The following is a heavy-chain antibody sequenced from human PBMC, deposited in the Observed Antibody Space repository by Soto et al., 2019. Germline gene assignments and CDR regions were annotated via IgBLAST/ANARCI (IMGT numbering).Heavy chain of an antibody. Sequence: GGSLRLSCAAYEFTFSSYAMHWVRQAPGKGLEWVAVISFDGSNKYYADSVKGRFTISRDNSENTLYLQMNSLRAEDTAVYYCARDLSYDSSGYIFDYWGQGTLVTVSS. D-gene: IGHD3-22*01. V-gene: IGHV3-30-3*01. CDR1: EFTFSSYA. CDR3: ARDLSYDSSGYIFDY. CDR2: ISFDGSNK. J-gene: IGHJ4*02.